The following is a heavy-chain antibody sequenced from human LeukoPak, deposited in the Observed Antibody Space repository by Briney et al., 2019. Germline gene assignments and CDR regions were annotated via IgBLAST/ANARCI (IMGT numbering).Heavy chain of an antibody. V-gene: IGHV3-7*01. CDR2: IKEDGSEK. CDR3: AREITWEVIPI. CDR1: GFIFSNYW. J-gene: IGHJ3*02. Sequence: PGGSLRLSCAASGFIFSNYWMSWARQAPGKGLEWVGNIKEDGSEKYYVDSVKGRFTISRDNAKNSLYLYMNSLRAEDTAVYYCAREITWEVIPIWGQGTMVTVSS. D-gene: IGHD3-16*01.